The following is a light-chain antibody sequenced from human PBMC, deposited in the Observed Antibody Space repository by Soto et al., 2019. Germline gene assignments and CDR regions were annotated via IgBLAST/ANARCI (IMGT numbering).Light chain of an antibody. J-gene: IGLJ2*01. Sequence: QSALTQPASVSGSPGQSITISCTGTSSDVGGYNYVSWYQQHAGKAPKLMIYEVSNRPSGVSNRFSGSKSGNTASLTISGLQAEDEADYYCSSYISSSTVVFGGGTKLTVL. V-gene: IGLV2-14*01. CDR1: SSDVGGYNY. CDR2: EVS. CDR3: SSYISSSTVV.